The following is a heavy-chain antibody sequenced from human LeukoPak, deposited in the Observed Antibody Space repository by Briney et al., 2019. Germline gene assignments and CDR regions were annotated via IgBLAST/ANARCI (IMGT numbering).Heavy chain of an antibody. V-gene: IGHV3-23*01. CDR2: ISGSGGST. Sequence: GGSLRLSCAASGFTFSSYGMSWVRQAPGKGLEWVSAISGSGGSTYYADSVKGRFTISRDNSKNTLYLQMNSLRAEDTAVYYCAKDRDSYDPSWFDPWGQEPWSPSPQ. CDR3: AKDRDSYDPSWFDP. D-gene: IGHD5-18*01. CDR1: GFTFSSYG. J-gene: IGHJ5*02.